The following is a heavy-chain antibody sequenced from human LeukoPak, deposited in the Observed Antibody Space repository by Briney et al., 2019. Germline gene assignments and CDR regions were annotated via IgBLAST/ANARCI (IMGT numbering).Heavy chain of an antibody. CDR3: ARAERLGSDYGPPRSYYYYYMDV. J-gene: IGHJ6*03. CDR2: IGTAGDT. D-gene: IGHD4-17*01. Sequence: GGSLRLSCAASGFTFSSYDMHWVRQATGKGLEWVSAIGTAGDTYYPGSVKGRFTISRENAKNSLYLQMNSLRAGDTAVYYCARAERLGSDYGPPRSYYYYYMDVWGKGTTVTVSS. V-gene: IGHV3-13*01. CDR1: GFTFSSYD.